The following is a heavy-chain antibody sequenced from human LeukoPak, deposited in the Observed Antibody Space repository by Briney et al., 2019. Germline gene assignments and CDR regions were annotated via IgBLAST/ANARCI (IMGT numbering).Heavy chain of an antibody. CDR2: INPSGGST. CDR3: ARVRMTRGAFDV. V-gene: IGHV1-46*01. CDR1: GYTFTSYY. J-gene: IGHJ3*01. Sequence: ASVKVSCKASGYTFTSYYIHWVRQAPGQGLEWMGIINPSGGSTDFAQKFQGRVAMTSDTSTSTVYMELSSLRSEDTAVYFCARVRMTRGAFDVWGQGTWVTVSS. D-gene: IGHD2/OR15-2a*01.